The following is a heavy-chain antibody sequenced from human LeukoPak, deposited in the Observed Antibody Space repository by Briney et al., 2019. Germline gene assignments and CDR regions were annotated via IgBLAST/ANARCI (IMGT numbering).Heavy chain of an antibody. D-gene: IGHD2-15*01. V-gene: IGHV3-23*01. CDR2: ISGSGGST. Sequence: GGSLRLSCAASGFIFSSYAMSWVRQAPGKGLEWVSAISGSGGSTYDADSVKGRFSISRDNSKNTLYLQMNSLRAEDTAVYYCAKVDGGGSSYSVCSYGMDVWGQGTTVTVSS. J-gene: IGHJ6*02. CDR3: AKVDGGGSSYSVCSYGMDV. CDR1: GFIFSSYA.